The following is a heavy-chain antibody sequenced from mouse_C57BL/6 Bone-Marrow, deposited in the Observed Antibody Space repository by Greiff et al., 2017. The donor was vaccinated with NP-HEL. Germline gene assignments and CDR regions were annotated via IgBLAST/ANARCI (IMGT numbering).Heavy chain of an antibody. D-gene: IGHD2-4*01. CDR2: IYPGDGDT. J-gene: IGHJ3*01. CDR3: ATPIYYDYDAY. V-gene: IGHV1-82*01. Sequence: QVQLKQSGPELVKPGASVKISCKASGYAFSSSWMNWVKQRPGKGLEWIGRIYPGDGDTNYNGKFKGKATLTADKSSSTAYMQLSSLTSEDSAVYFCATPIYYDYDAYWGQGTLVTVSA. CDR1: GYAFSSSW.